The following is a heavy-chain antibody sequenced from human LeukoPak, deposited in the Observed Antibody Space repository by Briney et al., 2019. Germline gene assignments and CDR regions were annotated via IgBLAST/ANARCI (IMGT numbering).Heavy chain of an antibody. Sequence: ASVKVSCKASGYTFDNFYIHWVRQAPGQGPEWMGWINCNDGSTNFAQKFQRRVTMTRVTAMSTVYMDLSGLGPDDTAIYYCARDEGSTYNQLDSWGQGTLVTVSS. CDR1: GYTFDNFY. J-gene: IGHJ5*01. CDR2: INCNDGST. D-gene: IGHD1-14*01. V-gene: IGHV1-2*02. CDR3: ARDEGSTYNQLDS.